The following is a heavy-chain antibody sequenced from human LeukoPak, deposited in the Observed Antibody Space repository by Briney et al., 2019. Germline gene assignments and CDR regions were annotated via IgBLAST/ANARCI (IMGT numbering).Heavy chain of an antibody. V-gene: IGHV3-74*01. CDR1: GFTFSSYW. D-gene: IGHD2-2*01. J-gene: IGHJ5*02. CDR3: VRSPAALNWFDP. CDR2: IGSDGSTT. Sequence: QPGGSLRLSCAASGFTFSSYWMHWVRQAPEKGLVWVSRIGSDGSTTSYADSVKGRFTISRDNAKNTLYLQMNSLRAEDTAVYYCVRSPAALNWFDPWGQGTLVTVSS.